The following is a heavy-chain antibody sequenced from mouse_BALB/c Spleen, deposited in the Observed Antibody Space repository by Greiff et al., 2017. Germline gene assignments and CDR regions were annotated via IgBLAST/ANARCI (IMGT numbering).Heavy chain of an antibody. CDR3: TSTVVAMGDY. J-gene: IGHJ4*01. V-gene: IGHV1S81*02. Sequence: QVQLKQSGAELVKPGASVKLSCKASGYTFTSYYMYWVKQRPGQGLEWIGEINPSNGGTKFNEKFKSKATLTVDKSSSTAYMQLSSLTSEDSAVYYCTSTVVAMGDYWGQGTSVTVSS. D-gene: IGHD1-1*01. CDR1: GYTFTSYY. CDR2: INPSNGGT.